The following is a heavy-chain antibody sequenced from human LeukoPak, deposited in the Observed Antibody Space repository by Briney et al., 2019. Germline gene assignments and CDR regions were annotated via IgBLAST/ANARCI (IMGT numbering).Heavy chain of an antibody. CDR1: GFTFGSYS. Sequence: PGGSLRLSCAASGFTFGSYSMNWVRQAPGKGLEWVAYITSRSGTMFYADSVKGRFTISRDNAENSMYLQMSSLRAEDTGVYYCASINWWEQTVIDNWGQGTLVTVSS. D-gene: IGHD1-26*01. CDR3: ASINWWEQTVIDN. V-gene: IGHV3-48*01. CDR2: ITSRSGTM. J-gene: IGHJ4*02.